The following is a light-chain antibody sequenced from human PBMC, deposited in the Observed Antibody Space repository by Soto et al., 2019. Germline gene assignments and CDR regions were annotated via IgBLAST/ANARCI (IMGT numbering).Light chain of an antibody. V-gene: IGKV3-20*01. CDR3: QQYGSSPPYT. Sequence: EIVLTQSPGTLSLSPGERATLSCRASQSVSSIYLAWYQQKPGQAPRLLIYGASSRATGIPDRFSGSGSGTDFNLTISRLEPEDFAVYYCQQYGSSPPYTFGQGTKLEIK. CDR2: GAS. CDR1: QSVSSIY. J-gene: IGKJ2*01.